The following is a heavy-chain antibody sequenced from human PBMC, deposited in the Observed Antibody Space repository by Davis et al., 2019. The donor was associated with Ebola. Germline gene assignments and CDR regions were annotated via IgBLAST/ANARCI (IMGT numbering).Heavy chain of an antibody. CDR2: IYYTGTT. CDR3: ARQESQLHRYYFNA. J-gene: IGHJ4*02. D-gene: IGHD6-6*01. Sequence: MPSETLSLTCTVSGASIRGHYWSWIRQPPGKTLEWIGYIYYTGTTNFNPFLKSRVTLSVHTSENKFSLKLSSVTAADTAVYYCARQESQLHRYYFNAWGQGTLVTVSS. V-gene: IGHV4-59*08. CDR1: GASIRGHY.